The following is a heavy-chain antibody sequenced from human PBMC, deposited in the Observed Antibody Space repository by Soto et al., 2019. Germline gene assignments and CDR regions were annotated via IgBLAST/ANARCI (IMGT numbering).Heavy chain of an antibody. D-gene: IGHD3-22*01. CDR2: ISDDGDKV. CDR3: ARAHYHDSSGPNGHAFDI. CDR1: EFTFSDYV. J-gene: IGHJ3*02. V-gene: IGHV3-30-3*01. Sequence: QVQLVESGGGVVQPGRSLRLSCAASEFTFSDYVMHWVRQAPGKGLEWVAVISDDGDKVFYADSMKDRLTISRDNSKSTLFLQLTSLGPEDTALYYCARAHYHDSSGPNGHAFDIWGQGTLVTVSS.